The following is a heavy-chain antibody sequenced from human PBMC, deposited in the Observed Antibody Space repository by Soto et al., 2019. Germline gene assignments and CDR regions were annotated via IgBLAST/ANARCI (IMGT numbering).Heavy chain of an antibody. V-gene: IGHV5-51*01. J-gene: IGHJ4*02. CDR3: ARDYCSGTTCYEFGY. D-gene: IGHD2-2*01. Sequence: PGESLKISCKGSGYRFNNYWIGWVRQMPGKGLEWMGIIYPGDSDTRYSPSFQGQVTISADKSINTAYLQWSSLKASDTAMYYCARDYCSGTTCYEFGYWGQGTQVTVSS. CDR1: GYRFNNYW. CDR2: IYPGDSDT.